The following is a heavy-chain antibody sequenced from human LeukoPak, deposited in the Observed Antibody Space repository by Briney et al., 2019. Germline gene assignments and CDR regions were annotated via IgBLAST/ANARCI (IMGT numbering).Heavy chain of an antibody. CDR2: IVLGSGNT. J-gene: IGHJ4*02. CDR1: GFTFHTSA. V-gene: IGHV1-58*02. Sequence: GASVKVSCKASGFTFHTSAMQWVRQARGQRLEWIGWIVLGSGNTVYSHKFHDRVIITRDMSTSTVYMELDSLGSEDTAVYYCARRGSNDYWGQGTLVTVSS. D-gene: IGHD3-10*01. CDR3: ARRGSNDY.